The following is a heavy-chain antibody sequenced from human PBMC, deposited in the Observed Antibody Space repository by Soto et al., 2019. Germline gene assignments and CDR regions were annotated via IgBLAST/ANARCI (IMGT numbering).Heavy chain of an antibody. CDR3: AKDEGTSSTVFDY. CDR2: ITATNGNT. V-gene: IGHV3-23*01. CDR1: GFTFKAYA. D-gene: IGHD4-4*01. J-gene: IGHJ4*02. Sequence: GGSLRLSCVASGFTFKAYAMGWVRQAPGKGLEWVSSITATNGNTYYADSVRGRFTISRDNSRNSLFLHMNGLRPEDSALYYCAKDEGTSSTVFDYWRQGTLVTVSS.